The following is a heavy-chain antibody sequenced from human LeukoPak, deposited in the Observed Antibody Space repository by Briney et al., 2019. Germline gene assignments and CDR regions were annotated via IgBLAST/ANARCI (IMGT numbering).Heavy chain of an antibody. D-gene: IGHD3-10*01. CDR2: IIPNSGGT. Sequence: GASVKVSCKAFGYTFSDYYLHWVRQAPGQGLEWMGWIIPNSGGTAYAQNFEGRVTMTGDTSISTAYMELSRLRSDDTAMYYCARIRTSGSYFNAWGQGSLVTVSS. CDR3: ARIRTSGSYFNA. CDR1: GYTFSDYY. V-gene: IGHV1-2*02. J-gene: IGHJ4*02.